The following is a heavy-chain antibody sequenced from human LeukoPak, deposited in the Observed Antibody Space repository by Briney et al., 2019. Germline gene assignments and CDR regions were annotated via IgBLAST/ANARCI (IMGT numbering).Heavy chain of an antibody. D-gene: IGHD3-10*01. CDR1: GFRFSNYG. Sequence: PGRSLRLSCAASGFRFSNYGMHWVRQAPGKGLEWVAVILYDGSNKYYAGSVKGRFTISRDNSKNTLYLQMNSLRGEDTAVYYCAKGSPENYYGSGTNYRSTFDYWGQGTLVTVSS. J-gene: IGHJ4*02. CDR3: AKGSPENYYGSGTNYRSTFDY. V-gene: IGHV3-30*18. CDR2: ILYDGSNK.